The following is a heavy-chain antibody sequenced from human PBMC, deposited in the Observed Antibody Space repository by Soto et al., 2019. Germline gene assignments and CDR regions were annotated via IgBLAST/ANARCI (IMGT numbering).Heavy chain of an antibody. Sequence: PSETLSLTCTVSGGSISSGNYYWSWIRQPPGKGLEWIGFISYSGSTYYSTSLKSRVTISVDTSKSQFSLNLSFVTAADTAVYYCATMGTPATXLYFXDYWGQGSLVTVSS. CDR3: ATMGTPATXLYFXDY. J-gene: IGHJ4*02. D-gene: IGHD2-15*01. V-gene: IGHV4-30-4*01. CDR2: ISYSGST. CDR1: GGSISSGNYY.